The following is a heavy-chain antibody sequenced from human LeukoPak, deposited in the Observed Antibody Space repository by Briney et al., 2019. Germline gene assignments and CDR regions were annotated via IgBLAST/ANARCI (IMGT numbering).Heavy chain of an antibody. D-gene: IGHD1-7*01. CDR2: IYNSGST. Sequence: SETLSLTCAVSGGSISSSNWWSWVRQPPGKGLEWIGYIYNSGSTTYNPSLKSRATISVDTSKNQFSLKLTSMTAADTAFYYCVRDRELHYWGQGILVTVSS. J-gene: IGHJ4*02. V-gene: IGHV4-4*02. CDR3: VRDRELHY. CDR1: GGSISSSNW.